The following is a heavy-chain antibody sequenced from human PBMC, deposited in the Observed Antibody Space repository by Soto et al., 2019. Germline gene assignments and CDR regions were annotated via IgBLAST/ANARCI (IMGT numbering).Heavy chain of an antibody. J-gene: IGHJ3*02. CDR1: GGTFSSYA. V-gene: IGHV1-69*13. Sequence: SVTVCCKASGGTFSSYAISWVRQAPGQGLEWMGGIIPIFGTANYAQKFQGRVTITADESTSTAYMELSSLRSEDTAVYYCARDSFTVAGSWYAFDIWGQGTMVTVSS. CDR2: IIPIFGTA. D-gene: IGHD6-19*01. CDR3: ARDSFTVAGSWYAFDI.